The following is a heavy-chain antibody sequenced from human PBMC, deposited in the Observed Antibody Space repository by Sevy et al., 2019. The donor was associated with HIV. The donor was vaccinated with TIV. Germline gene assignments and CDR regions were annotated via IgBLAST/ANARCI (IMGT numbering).Heavy chain of an antibody. Sequence: GGSLRLSCSASGFPFSSFAMHWVRQAPGKGLEWVALIWYDGSQKYFAYSLKGRLTISRDNSKNTLFLQMNSLRAEDTAVYYCARPILGVTTSTYFDSWGQGTLVTVSS. D-gene: IGHD1-26*01. CDR2: IWYDGSQK. CDR1: GFPFSSFA. CDR3: ARPILGVTTSTYFDS. V-gene: IGHV3-33*01. J-gene: IGHJ4*02.